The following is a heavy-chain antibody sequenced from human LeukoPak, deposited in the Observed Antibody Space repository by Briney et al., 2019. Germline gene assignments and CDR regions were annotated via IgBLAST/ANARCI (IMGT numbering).Heavy chain of an antibody. D-gene: IGHD3-22*01. V-gene: IGHV3-11*01. CDR3: ARDRDDSSAFHDY. CDR1: GFTFSDYY. CDR2: ISSSGSTI. Sequence: PGGSLRLSCAASGFTFSDYYMSWIRQAPGKGLEWVSYISSSGSTIYYADSVKGRFTISRDNAKNSLYLQMNSLRTEDTAVYYCARDRDDSSAFHDYWGQGTLVSVSS. J-gene: IGHJ4*02.